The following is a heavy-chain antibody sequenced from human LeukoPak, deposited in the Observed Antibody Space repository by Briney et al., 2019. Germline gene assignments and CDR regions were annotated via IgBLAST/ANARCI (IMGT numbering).Heavy chain of an antibody. Sequence: GGSPRLSCAASGFTFSSYAMSWVRQAPGKGLEWVSAISGSGGSTYYADSVKGRFTISRDNSKNTLYLQMNSLRAEDTAVYYCAKDFPGGDFWSGYRLSGYYYYYYMDVWGKGTTVTVSS. D-gene: IGHD3-3*01. V-gene: IGHV3-23*01. CDR1: GFTFSSYA. CDR2: ISGSGGST. J-gene: IGHJ6*03. CDR3: AKDFPGGDFWSGYRLSGYYYYYYMDV.